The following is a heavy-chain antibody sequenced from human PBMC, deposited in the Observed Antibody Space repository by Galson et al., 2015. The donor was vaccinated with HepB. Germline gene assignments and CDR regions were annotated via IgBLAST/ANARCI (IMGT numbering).Heavy chain of an antibody. D-gene: IGHD4-23*01. CDR2: ISYDGSNK. J-gene: IGHJ3*02. Sequence: SLRLSCAASGFTFSSYAMHWVRQAPGKGLEWVAVISYDGSNKYYADSVKGRFTISRDNSKNTLYLQMNSLRAEDTAVYYCARVGDDYGGASGAFDIWGQGTMVTVSS. CDR1: GFTFSSYA. V-gene: IGHV3-30*04. CDR3: ARVGDDYGGASGAFDI.